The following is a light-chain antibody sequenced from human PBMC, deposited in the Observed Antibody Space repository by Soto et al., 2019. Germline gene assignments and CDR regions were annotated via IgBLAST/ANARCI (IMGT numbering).Light chain of an antibody. J-gene: IGKJ1*01. Sequence: IGMTQSPATLSGSPGERATLSGSASQSFSNNLAWYQQNPGQAHRLLIYRASTRATGIPARFSGSGSGTDFTLTISRLQSEDFAVSYSQHYNNWPPWTFGKGTKVEIK. CDR3: QHYNNWPPWT. CDR2: RAS. CDR1: QSFSNN. V-gene: IGKV3-15*01.